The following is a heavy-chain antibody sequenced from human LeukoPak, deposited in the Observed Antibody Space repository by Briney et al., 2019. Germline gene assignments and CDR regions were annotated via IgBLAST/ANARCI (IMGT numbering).Heavy chain of an antibody. CDR1: GGSITSSSHY. Sequence: SETLSLTCTVSGGSITSSSHYWGWIRQPPGKGLEWIGSIYYSGDTYYNPSLKSRVTISVDTSKNQFSLKLSSVTAADTAVYYCVRDLHLAAAGPSGWFDPWGQGTLVTVSS. J-gene: IGHJ5*02. CDR3: VRDLHLAAAGPSGWFDP. D-gene: IGHD6-13*01. V-gene: IGHV4-39*07. CDR2: IYYSGDT.